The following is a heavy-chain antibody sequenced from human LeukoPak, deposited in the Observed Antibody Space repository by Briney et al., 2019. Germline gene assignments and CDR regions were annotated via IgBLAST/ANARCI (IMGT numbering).Heavy chain of an antibody. CDR3: AKEGSEPGVLDY. CDR2: LSGSGGST. V-gene: IGHV3-23*01. D-gene: IGHD1-14*01. Sequence: GGSLRLSCAASGFTFSSYAMIWLRHATGKGLEGVSALSGSGGSTYYADSVKGRFTISRDNSKNTLYLQMNSLRAEDTAVYYCAKEGSEPGVLDYWGQGTLVTVSS. CDR1: GFTFSSYA. J-gene: IGHJ4*02.